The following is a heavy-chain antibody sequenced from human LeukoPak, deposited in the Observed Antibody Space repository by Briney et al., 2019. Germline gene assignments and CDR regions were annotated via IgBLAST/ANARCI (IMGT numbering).Heavy chain of an antibody. D-gene: IGHD5-24*01. J-gene: IGHJ4*02. V-gene: IGHV3-7*01. CDR1: GFTFKKYW. Sequence: GGSLRLSCAASGFTFKKYWMNWVRQVPGKGLECLANIKEDGSETYYADSVKGRFTISRDNPKNLLFLQINSLRVEDTAVYYCARETPRRGETRDGYRWGRGTLVTVSS. CDR3: ARETPRRGETRDGYR. CDR2: IKEDGSET.